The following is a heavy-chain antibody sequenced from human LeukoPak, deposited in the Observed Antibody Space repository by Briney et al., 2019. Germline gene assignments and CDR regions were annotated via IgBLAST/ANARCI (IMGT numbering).Heavy chain of an antibody. CDR3: AREGSGVAGHFDY. J-gene: IGHJ4*02. Sequence: PGGSLRLSCAASGFTFSTYNMNWVRQAPGKGLEWVSFISSGSEIIYYADSVKGRFTVSRDNAKNSLYLQMNSLRDEDTAVYYCAREGSGVAGHFDYWGQGTLVTVSS. D-gene: IGHD6-19*01. CDR2: ISSGSEII. CDR1: GFTFSTYN. V-gene: IGHV3-48*02.